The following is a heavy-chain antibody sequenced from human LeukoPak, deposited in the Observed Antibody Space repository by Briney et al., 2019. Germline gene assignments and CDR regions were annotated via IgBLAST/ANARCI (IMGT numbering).Heavy chain of an antibody. CDR2: INAGNGNT. CDR3: ARGSGRLSSLRQWLVFELGY. CDR1: GYTFTNYA. Sequence: GASVKVSCKASGYTFTNYAMHWVRQAPGQRLEWMGWINAGNGNTKYSQKFQGRVTITRDTSASTAYMELSSLRSEDTAVYYCARGSGRLSSLRQWLVFELGYWGQGTLVTVSS. V-gene: IGHV1-3*01. D-gene: IGHD6-19*01. J-gene: IGHJ4*02.